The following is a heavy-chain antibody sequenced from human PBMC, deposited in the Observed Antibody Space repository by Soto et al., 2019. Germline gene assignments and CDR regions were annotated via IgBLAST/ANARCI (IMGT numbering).Heavy chain of an antibody. CDR3: ARAQYTGSYFDACDV. V-gene: IGHV3-33*03. D-gene: IGHD1-26*01. CDR2: IWYDGSNK. CDR1: GFSFSSYG. Sequence: GGSLRLSCAASGFSFSSYGMHWVRQAPGKGLDWVAVIWYDGSNKYYAESVKGRFTISRDNSKNTLYVQMNSLTVEDTAVYYCARAQYTGSYFDACDVWGQGTMVT. J-gene: IGHJ3*01.